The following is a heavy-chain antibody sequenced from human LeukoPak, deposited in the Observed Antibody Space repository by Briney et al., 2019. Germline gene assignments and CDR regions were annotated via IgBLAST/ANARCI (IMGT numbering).Heavy chain of an antibody. V-gene: IGHV1-18*01. CDR3: ARDQGIAAAGRGYNWFDP. D-gene: IGHD6-13*01. CDR1: GYSFSSYG. Sequence: ASVKVSCNGSGYSFSSYGFSWVQQAPGQGLEWMGWISAFNGDTNHAQRLQGRVSMSTDTSTSTAFMELRSLRSEDTAVYYCARDQGIAAAGRGYNWFDPWGQGTLVTVSS. J-gene: IGHJ5*02. CDR2: ISAFNGDT.